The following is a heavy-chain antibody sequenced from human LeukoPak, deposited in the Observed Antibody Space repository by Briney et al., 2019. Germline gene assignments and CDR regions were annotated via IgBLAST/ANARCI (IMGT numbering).Heavy chain of an antibody. J-gene: IGHJ5*02. CDR3: ARDGKGEYSGARFDP. Sequence: PSETLSLTCTVSGGSISSSSYYWGWIRQPPGKGLEWIGSIYYSGSTYYNPSLKSRVTISVDTSKNQFSLKLSSVTAADTAVYYCARDGKGEYSGARFDPWGQGTLVTVSS. CDR2: IYYSGST. V-gene: IGHV4-39*07. CDR1: GGSISSSSYY. D-gene: IGHD3-16*01.